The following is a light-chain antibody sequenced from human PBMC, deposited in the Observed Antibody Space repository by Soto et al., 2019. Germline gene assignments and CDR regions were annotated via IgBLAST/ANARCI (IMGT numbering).Light chain of an antibody. J-gene: IGKJ5*01. Sequence: EIVMTQSPATLSVSPGERATLSCRASQSVSVNLAWYQQRPGQAPRLLIYGASTRAAGIPDRFSGSGSGTDFTLTITRLEPEDSAVYFCQQYTGPPTTFGQGTRLEIK. CDR3: QQYTGPPTT. CDR1: QSVSVN. V-gene: IGKV3D-15*01. CDR2: GAS.